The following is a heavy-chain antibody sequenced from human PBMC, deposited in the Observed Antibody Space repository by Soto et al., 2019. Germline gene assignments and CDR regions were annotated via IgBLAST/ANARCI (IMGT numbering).Heavy chain of an antibody. CDR2: IYYSGST. Sequence: SETLSLTCTVSGGSISSGGYYWSWIRQHPGKGLEWIGYIYYSGSTYYNPSLKSRVTISVDTSKNQFSLKLSSVTAADTAGYYCASLIAARRGFDYWGQGTLVTVSS. V-gene: IGHV4-31*03. D-gene: IGHD6-6*01. CDR1: GGSISSGGYY. CDR3: ASLIAARRGFDY. J-gene: IGHJ4*02.